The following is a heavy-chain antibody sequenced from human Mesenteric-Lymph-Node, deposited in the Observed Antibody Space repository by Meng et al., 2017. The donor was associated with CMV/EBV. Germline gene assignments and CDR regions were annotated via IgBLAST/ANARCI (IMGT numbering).Heavy chain of an antibody. V-gene: IGHV1-2*02. D-gene: IGHD5-12*01. CDR1: GYSFTGYY. CDR2: INPNSGGT. CDR3: ARDRGYSGYEDFDY. J-gene: IGHJ4*02. Sequence: ASVKVSCKASGYSFTGYYMHWVRQAPGHGLEWMGWINPNSGGTNYAQKFQGRVAMTRDTSTSTVYMELTSLRSEDTAVYYCARDRGYSGYEDFDYWGQGTLVTVSS.